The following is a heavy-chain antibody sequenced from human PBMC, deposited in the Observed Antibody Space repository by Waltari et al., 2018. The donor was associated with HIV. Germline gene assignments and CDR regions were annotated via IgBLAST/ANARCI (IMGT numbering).Heavy chain of an antibody. CDR1: GFTFSSYG. D-gene: IGHD6-13*01. CDR2: ISYDGNNK. J-gene: IGHJ4*02. V-gene: IGHV3-30*18. Sequence: QVQLVESGGGVVQPGRSLRLSCAASGFTFSSYGMHWVRQAPGKGLEWVSVISYDGNNKYYADSVKGRFTISRDNSKNTLYLQMNSLRTEDTAVYYCAKDLLAAAVYWGQGTLVTVSS. CDR3: AKDLLAAAVY.